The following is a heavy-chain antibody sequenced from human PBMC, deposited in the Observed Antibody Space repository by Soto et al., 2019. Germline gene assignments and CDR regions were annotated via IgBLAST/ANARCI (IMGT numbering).Heavy chain of an antibody. D-gene: IGHD2-2*01. CDR2: IIPIFGTA. CDR1: GGTFSSYA. V-gene: IGHV1-69*13. Sequence: ASVKVSCKASGGTFSSYAISWVRQAPGQGLEWMGGIIPIFGTANYAQKFQGRVTITADESTSTAYMELSSLRSEDTAVYYCARDSHPYCSSTSCLPMDVWGQGTTVTVS. J-gene: IGHJ6*02. CDR3: ARDSHPYCSSTSCLPMDV.